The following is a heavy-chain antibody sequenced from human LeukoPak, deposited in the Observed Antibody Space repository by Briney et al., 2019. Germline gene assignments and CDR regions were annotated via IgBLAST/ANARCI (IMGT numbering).Heavy chain of an antibody. CDR3: ARARGYYGSGSYRSHYYYYGMDV. J-gene: IGHJ6*02. CDR2: IYYCGST. Sequence: SETLSLTCTVSGGSISSSSYYWGWIRQPPGKGLEWIGSIYYCGSTYYNPSLKSRVTISVDTSKNQFSLKLSSVTAADTAVYYCARARGYYGSGSYRSHYYYYGMDVWGQGTTVTVSS. CDR1: GGSISSSSYY. V-gene: IGHV4-39*07. D-gene: IGHD3-10*01.